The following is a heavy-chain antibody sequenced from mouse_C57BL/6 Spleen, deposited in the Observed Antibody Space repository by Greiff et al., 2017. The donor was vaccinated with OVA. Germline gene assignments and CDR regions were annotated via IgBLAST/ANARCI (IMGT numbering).Heavy chain of an antibody. CDR1: GYTFTSYW. D-gene: IGHD1-1*01. Sequence: VQLQQPGAELVMPGASVKLSCKASGYTFTSYWMNWVKQRPGKGLEWIGEIDPSDSYTNYNQKFKGKSTLTVDKSSSTAYMQLSSLTSEDSAVYYCARWGYGRVDYWGQGTSVTVSS. CDR3: ARWGYGRVDY. V-gene: IGHV1-69*01. CDR2: IDPSDSYT. J-gene: IGHJ4*01.